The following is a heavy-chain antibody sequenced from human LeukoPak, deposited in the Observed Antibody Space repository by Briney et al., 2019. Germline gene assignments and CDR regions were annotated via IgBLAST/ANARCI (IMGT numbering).Heavy chain of an antibody. CDR1: GFIVSSNY. CDR2: IYRGGST. J-gene: IGHJ4*02. Sequence: PGGSLRLSCAGSGFIVSSNYMSWVRQAPGKGLKWVSVIYRGGSTYYADSVKGRFIISRDNSKNTVYLQMNSLRAEDTAVYYCARDLSYDSSAYYHPLDYWGQGTLVTVSS. CDR3: ARDLSYDSSAYYHPLDY. D-gene: IGHD3-22*01. V-gene: IGHV3-66*01.